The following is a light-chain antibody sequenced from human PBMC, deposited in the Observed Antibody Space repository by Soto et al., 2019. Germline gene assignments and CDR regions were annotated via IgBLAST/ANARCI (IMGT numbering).Light chain of an antibody. CDR3: QQYYSTPWT. CDR1: QSVLYRSDNKNY. V-gene: IGKV4-1*01. J-gene: IGKJ1*01. Sequence: DIVMTQSPDSLAVSLGERATNNCKSSQSVLYRSDNKNYLAWYQQKPGQPPKLLIYWASTRESGVPDRFSGSGSGTDFTLTISSLQAEDVAVYYCQQYYSTPWTFGQGTKVEIK. CDR2: WAS.